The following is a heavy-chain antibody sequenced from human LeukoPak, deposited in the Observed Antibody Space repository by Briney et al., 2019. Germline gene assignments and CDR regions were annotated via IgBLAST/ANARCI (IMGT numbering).Heavy chain of an antibody. V-gene: IGHV1-69*05. J-gene: IGHJ3*02. CDR1: GGTFSSYA. CDR2: IIPIFGTA. Sequence: ASVKVSCKASGGTFSSYAISWVRQAPGQGLEWMGGIIPIFGTANYAQKFQGRVTITTDESTSTAYMELSSLRSEDTAVYYCARARSSTVVTSGAFDIWGQGTMVTVSS. D-gene: IGHD4-23*01. CDR3: ARARSSTVVTSGAFDI.